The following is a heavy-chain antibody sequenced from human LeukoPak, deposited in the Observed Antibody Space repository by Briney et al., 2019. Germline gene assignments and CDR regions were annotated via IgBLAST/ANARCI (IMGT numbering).Heavy chain of an antibody. D-gene: IGHD6-6*01. J-gene: IGHJ4*02. CDR2: ISSSSNTI. CDR1: GFTFSSYS. CDR3: ARRHGSSWADFDY. Sequence: PGGSLRLSCAASGFTFSSYSMNWVRQAPGKGLEWVSYISSSSNTIYYADSVKGRFTISRDNAKNSLHLQMNSLRDEDTAVYYCARRHGSSWADFDYWGQGTLVTVSS. V-gene: IGHV3-48*02.